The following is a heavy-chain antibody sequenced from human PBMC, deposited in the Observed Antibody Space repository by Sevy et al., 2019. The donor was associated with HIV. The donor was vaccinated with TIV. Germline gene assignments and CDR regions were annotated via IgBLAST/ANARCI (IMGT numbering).Heavy chain of an antibody. V-gene: IGHV3-74*01. J-gene: IGHJ4*02. CDR2: INSDGSST. CDR1: GFTFSSYW. CDR3: ARAHYGSGSYYFPY. D-gene: IGHD3-10*01. Sequence: GGSLRLSCAASGFTFSSYWMHWVRQAPGKWLVWVSRINSDGSSTSYADSVKGRFTISRDNAKNTLYLQMNSLRAEDTAVYYCARAHYGSGSYYFPYWGQGTLVTVSS.